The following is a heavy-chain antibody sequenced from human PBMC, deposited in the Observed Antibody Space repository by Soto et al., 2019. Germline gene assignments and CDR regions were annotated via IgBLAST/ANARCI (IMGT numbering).Heavy chain of an antibody. J-gene: IGHJ5*02. CDR2: IKQDGSEK. CDR3: ARDLRGRLRYDFWSGYPTSWFDP. D-gene: IGHD3-3*01. V-gene: IGHV3-7*01. CDR1: GFTFSSYW. Sequence: GGSLRLSCAASGFTFSSYWMSWVRQAPGKGLEWVANIKQDGSEKYYVDSVKGRFTTSRDNAKNSLYLQMNSLRAEDTAVYYCARDLRGRLRYDFWSGYPTSWFDPWGQGTLVTVSS.